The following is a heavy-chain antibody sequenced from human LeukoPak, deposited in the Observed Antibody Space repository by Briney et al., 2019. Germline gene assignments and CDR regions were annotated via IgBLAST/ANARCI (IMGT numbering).Heavy chain of an antibody. D-gene: IGHD2-15*01. CDR2: ISGSGDST. V-gene: IGHV3-23*01. J-gene: IGHJ4*02. CDR3: AKAYCSSGACSLDY. Sequence: AGSLRRSCAASGFTFSGYAMTWVRQAPGQGLEWVSGISGSGDSTDYADSVKGRFTFSTDNSKNTLYLQMNSLRAEDTAVYYCAKAYCSSGACSLDYWGQGTLVTVSS. CDR1: GFTFSGYA.